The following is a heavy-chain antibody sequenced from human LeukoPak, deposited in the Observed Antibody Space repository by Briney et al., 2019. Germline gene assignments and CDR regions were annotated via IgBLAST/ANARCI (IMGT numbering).Heavy chain of an antibody. CDR3: ARDKSYGDSEDY. V-gene: IGHV3-33*01. CDR2: IWYDGGNK. D-gene: IGHD4-17*01. Sequence: GGSLRLSCAASGFTFSSYGMHWVRQAPGKGLEWVAVIWYDGGNKYYADSVKGRFTISRDNSKNTLYLQMNSLRAEDTAVYYCARDKSYGDSEDYWGQGTLVTVSS. CDR1: GFTFSSYG. J-gene: IGHJ4*02.